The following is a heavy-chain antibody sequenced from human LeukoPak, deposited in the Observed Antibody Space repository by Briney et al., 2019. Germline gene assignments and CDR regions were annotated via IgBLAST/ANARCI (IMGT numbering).Heavy chain of an antibody. V-gene: IGHV3-21*01. J-gene: IGHJ3*02. CDR3: ASIHTGGYCSSTSCYRGAFDI. CDR2: ISSSSSYI. D-gene: IGHD2-2*02. Sequence: GGSLRLSCAASGFTFSSYSMNWVRQAPGKGLERVSSISSSSSYIYYADSVKGRFTISRDNAKNSLYLQMNSLRAEDTAVYYCASIHTGGYCSSTSCYRGAFDIWGQGTMVTVSS. CDR1: GFTFSSYS.